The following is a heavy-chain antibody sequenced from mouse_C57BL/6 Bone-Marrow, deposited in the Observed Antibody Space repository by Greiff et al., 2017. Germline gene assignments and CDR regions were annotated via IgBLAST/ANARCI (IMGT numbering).Heavy chain of an antibody. D-gene: IGHD1-1*01. V-gene: IGHV1-55*01. Sequence: VQLQQPGAELVKPGASVKMSCKASGYTFTSYWITWVKQRPGQGLEWIGDIYPGSGSTNYNEKFKSKATLTVDTSSSTAYMQLSSLTSEDSAVYYCARWKDYYGSSDYWGQGTTLTVSS. CDR3: ARWKDYYGSSDY. CDR2: IYPGSGST. CDR1: GYTFTSYW. J-gene: IGHJ2*01.